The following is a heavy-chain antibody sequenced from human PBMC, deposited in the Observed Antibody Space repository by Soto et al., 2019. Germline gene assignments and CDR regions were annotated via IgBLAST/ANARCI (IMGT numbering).Heavy chain of an antibody. D-gene: IGHD6-19*01. CDR3: ARRLSTGWFFDF. Sequence: GESLKISCKGSGYSFTSYWIGWVRQMPGKGLEWMGIIYPGDSDTRYSPSFQGQVAFSADKSISTACLQWSGLKASDTAIYYCARRLSTGWFFDFWGQGTLVTVSS. CDR1: GYSFTSYW. V-gene: IGHV5-51*01. CDR2: IYPGDSDT. J-gene: IGHJ4*02.